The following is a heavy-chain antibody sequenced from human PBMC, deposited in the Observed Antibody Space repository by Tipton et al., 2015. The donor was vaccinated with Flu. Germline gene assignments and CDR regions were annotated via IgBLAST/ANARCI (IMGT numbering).Heavy chain of an antibody. CDR1: GESMGINYY. Sequence: TLSLTCSVSGESMGINYYWGWIRQPPGEGLEWIGNIHRSGNTYHNPSLRSRVTMSVDSSRNQFSLRLTSVTAADTAVYYCVRRDYSNYVSEPKSWFDPWGQGILVTVSS. CDR3: VRRDYSNYVSEPKSWFDP. CDR2: IHRSGNT. V-gene: IGHV4-38-2*01. D-gene: IGHD4-11*01. J-gene: IGHJ5*02.